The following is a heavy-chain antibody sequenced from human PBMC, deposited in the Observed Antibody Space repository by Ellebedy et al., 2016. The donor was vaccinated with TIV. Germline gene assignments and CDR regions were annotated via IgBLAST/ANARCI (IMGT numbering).Heavy chain of an antibody. CDR1: GFVFGDYY. J-gene: IGHJ6*02. CDR3: AAPISLVGAKSITARVYYYGMDV. Sequence: GGSLRLSCEASGFVFGDYYMAWFRQAPGKGLEWVSLISVSSRNTIKYADSVKGRFTISRDNAKKSLYLQMNSLRSEDTAVYYCAAPISLVGAKSITARVYYYGMDVWGQGTTVTVSS. D-gene: IGHD1-26*01. CDR2: ISVSSRNTI. V-gene: IGHV3-11*01.